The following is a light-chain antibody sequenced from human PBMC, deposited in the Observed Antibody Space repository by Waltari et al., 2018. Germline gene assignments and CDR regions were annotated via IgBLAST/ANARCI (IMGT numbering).Light chain of an antibody. CDR1: SSNLGNNY. CDR2: EDS. J-gene: IGLJ7*01. V-gene: IGLV1-51*02. Sequence: QSVLTQPPSVSAAPGQRVTISCSGGSSNLGNNYVSWYRQFPGTAPKLLIYEDSERPSGLPGRFSGSKSGTSATLDITGLQAGDEADYYCGTWDSSLSGAVFGGGTHLTVL. CDR3: GTWDSSLSGAV.